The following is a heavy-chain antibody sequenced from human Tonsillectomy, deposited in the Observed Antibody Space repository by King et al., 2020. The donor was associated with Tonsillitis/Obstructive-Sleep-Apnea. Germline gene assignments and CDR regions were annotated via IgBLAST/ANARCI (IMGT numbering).Heavy chain of an antibody. Sequence: VQLVESGGGLIQPGGSLRLSCAASGFTVSSNYMSWGRQAPGKGLEWVSVIYSGGSTYYADSVKGRFTISRDNSKNTLYLQMNSLRAEDTAVYYCARGYGSVYYYYMDVWGKGTTVTVSS. J-gene: IGHJ6*03. CDR2: IYSGGST. D-gene: IGHD6-25*01. CDR1: GFTVSSNY. CDR3: ARGYGSVYYYYMDV. V-gene: IGHV3-53*01.